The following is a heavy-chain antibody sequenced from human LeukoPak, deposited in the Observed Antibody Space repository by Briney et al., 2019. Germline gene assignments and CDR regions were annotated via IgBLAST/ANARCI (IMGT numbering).Heavy chain of an antibody. CDR1: GYTFTGYY. CDR2: INPNSGGT. Sequence: ASVKVSCKASGYTFTGYYMHWVRQAPGQGLEWMGWINPNSGGTNYAQKFQGRVTMTRDMSTSTVYMELSSLRSEDTAVYYCAGTYCSGGSCYSNRAFDYWGQGTLVTVSS. J-gene: IGHJ4*02. V-gene: IGHV1-2*02. D-gene: IGHD2-15*01. CDR3: AGTYCSGGSCYSNRAFDY.